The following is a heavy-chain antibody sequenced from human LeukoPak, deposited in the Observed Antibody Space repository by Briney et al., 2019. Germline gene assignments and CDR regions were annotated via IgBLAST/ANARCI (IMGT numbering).Heavy chain of an antibody. V-gene: IGHV3-48*02. CDR1: GFTFTSYA. D-gene: IGHD4-23*01. CDR3: ARDEADGGRRGDY. J-gene: IGHJ4*02. CDR2: ISTSSSAI. Sequence: GGSLKLSCAASGFTFTSYAMNWVRQAPCQGLEWVSYISTSSSAIYYADSLRGRFTISRDNAKSSLYLHMNRLRDEDTAVYYCARDEADGGRRGDYWGQGTLVTVSS.